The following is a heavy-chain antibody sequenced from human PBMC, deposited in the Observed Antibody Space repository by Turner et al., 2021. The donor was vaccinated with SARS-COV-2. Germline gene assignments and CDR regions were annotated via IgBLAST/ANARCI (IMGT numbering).Heavy chain of an antibody. Sequence: VQLVQSGAEVKKPGASVQVSCKASGYTFAGYYIHWVRQAPGQGLKWMGWINPNSGGTNYAQRFQGRVTMTGDTSISTAYMELSTLRSDDTAVYYCARSVSWLQSLTVDYWGQGTLVTVSS. D-gene: IGHD5-12*01. CDR3: ARSVSWLQSLTVDY. V-gene: IGHV1-2*02. J-gene: IGHJ4*02. CDR2: INPNSGGT. CDR1: GYTFAGYY.